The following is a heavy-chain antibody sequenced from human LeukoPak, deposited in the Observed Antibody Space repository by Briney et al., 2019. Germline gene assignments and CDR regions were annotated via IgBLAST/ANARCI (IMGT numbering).Heavy chain of an antibody. J-gene: IGHJ4*02. CDR3: AKGNYEFSGGSCSA. CDR2: ISGSGGST. V-gene: IGHV3-23*01. D-gene: IGHD2-15*01. CDR1: GFTFSFYA. Sequence: GGSLRLSCAASGFTFSFYAMSWVRQAPGTGLAWVAAISGSGGSTDYADSVKGRFTISRDNSKNTLYLQMNSLRAEDTAVYYCAKGNYEFSGGSCSAWGQGILVTVSS.